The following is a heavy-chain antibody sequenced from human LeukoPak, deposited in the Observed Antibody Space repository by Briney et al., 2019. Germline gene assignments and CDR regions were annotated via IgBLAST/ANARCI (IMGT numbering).Heavy chain of an antibody. D-gene: IGHD2-15*01. Sequence: TSETLSLTCAVYGGSFSGYYWSWIRQPPGKGLEWIGEINHSGSTNYNPSLKSRVTISVDTSKNQFSLRLSSVTAADTAVYYCARCSGGSCSWFDPWGQGTLVTVSS. CDR2: INHSGST. CDR1: GGSFSGYY. CDR3: ARCSGGSCSWFDP. J-gene: IGHJ5*02. V-gene: IGHV4-34*01.